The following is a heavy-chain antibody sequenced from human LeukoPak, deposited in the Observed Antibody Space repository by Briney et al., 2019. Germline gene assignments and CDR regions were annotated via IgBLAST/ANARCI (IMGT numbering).Heavy chain of an antibody. CDR1: GYTFTSYG. Sequence: ASVKVSCKASGYTFTSYGINWVRQAPGQGLEWMGWISAYNGNTNYAQELQGRVTMTTDTSTTTAYMELRSLRSDDTAVYYCARGKQWLRSDAFDIWGQGTMVTVSS. CDR2: ISAYNGNT. V-gene: IGHV1-18*01. D-gene: IGHD6-19*01. CDR3: ARGKQWLRSDAFDI. J-gene: IGHJ3*02.